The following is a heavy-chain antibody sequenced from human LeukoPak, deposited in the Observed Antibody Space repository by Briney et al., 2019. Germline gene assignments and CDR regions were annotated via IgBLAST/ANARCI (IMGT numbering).Heavy chain of an antibody. Sequence: SETLSLTCTVSGGSIGSSSYYWGWIRQPPGKGLEWIGSIYYSGSTYYNPSLKSRVTISVDTSKNQFSLKLSSVTAADTAVYYCARGKDYYDTSGYPTFHYWGQGTLVTVSS. CDR1: GGSIGSSSYY. J-gene: IGHJ4*02. CDR3: ARGKDYYDTSGYPTFHY. V-gene: IGHV4-39*07. D-gene: IGHD3-22*01. CDR2: IYYSGST.